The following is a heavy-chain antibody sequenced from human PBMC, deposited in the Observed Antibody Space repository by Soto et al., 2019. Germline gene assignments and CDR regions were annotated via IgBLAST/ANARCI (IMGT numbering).Heavy chain of an antibody. Sequence: PSETLSLTCTVSGGSISSGGYYWSWIRQHPGKGLEWIGYIYYSGSTYYNPSLKSRVTISVDTSKNQFSLKLSSVTAADTAVYYCARVKDDQYSSSDYFDYWGQGTLVTVSS. J-gene: IGHJ4*02. D-gene: IGHD6-6*01. V-gene: IGHV4-31*03. CDR3: ARVKDDQYSSSDYFDY. CDR1: GGSISSGGYY. CDR2: IYYSGST.